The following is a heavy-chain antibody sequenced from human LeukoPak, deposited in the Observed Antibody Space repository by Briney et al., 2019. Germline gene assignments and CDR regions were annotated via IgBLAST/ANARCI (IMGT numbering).Heavy chain of an antibody. CDR2: AYYSGHT. CDR1: GGSISDNY. J-gene: IGHJ4*02. D-gene: IGHD4-17*01. V-gene: IGHV4-59*08. Sequence: SETLSLTCTVSGGSISDNYWSWIRQPPGKGLEWIGYAYYSGHTNYNSSLKSRVAMSLDTSKSQFSLRLSSVTAADTAVYFCATTVTTGLAPDYWGQGTLVTVSS. CDR3: ATTVTTGLAPDY.